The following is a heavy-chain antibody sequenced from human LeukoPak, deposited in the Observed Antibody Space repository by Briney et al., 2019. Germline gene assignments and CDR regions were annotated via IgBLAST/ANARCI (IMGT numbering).Heavy chain of an antibody. D-gene: IGHD3-10*01. CDR3: ARSLVFGGYYYYGMDV. CDR1: GGSISSYY. J-gene: IGHJ6*02. CDR2: IYYSGST. V-gene: IGHV4-59*08. Sequence: PSETLSLTCTVSGGSISSYYWSWIRQPPGKGLEWIGYIYYSGSTNYNPSLKSRVTISVDTSKNQFSLKLSSVTAADTAVYYCARSLVFGGYYYYGMDVWGQGTTVTVSS.